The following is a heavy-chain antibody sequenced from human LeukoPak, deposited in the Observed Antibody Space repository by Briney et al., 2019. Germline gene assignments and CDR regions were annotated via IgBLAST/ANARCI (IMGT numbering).Heavy chain of an antibody. CDR2: EQKDGSYK. CDR1: EFSFSSHG. V-gene: IGHV3-30*02. Sequence: PGGSLRLSCATSEFSFSSHGMHWARQAPGKGLEWVAFEQKDGSYKKYADSVKGRFTISRDNSKNTLYLQMNSLRAEDTAVYYCAKDLWFGELSRFDPWGQGTLVTVSS. J-gene: IGHJ5*02. D-gene: IGHD3-10*01. CDR3: AKDLWFGELSRFDP.